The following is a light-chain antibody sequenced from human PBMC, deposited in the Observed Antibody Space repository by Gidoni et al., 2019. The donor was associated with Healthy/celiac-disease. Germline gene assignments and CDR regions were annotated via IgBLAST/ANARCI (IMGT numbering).Light chain of an antibody. CDR2: AAS. Sequence: DIQMTQSPSSLPASVGDRVTITCRASQSISSYLNWYQQKPGKAPKLLIYAASSLQSGVPSRFSGSGSGTDFTLTISSLQPEDFATYYCQQSYSTPVTFGQXTKVEIK. CDR3: QQSYSTPVT. J-gene: IGKJ1*01. V-gene: IGKV1-39*01. CDR1: QSISSY.